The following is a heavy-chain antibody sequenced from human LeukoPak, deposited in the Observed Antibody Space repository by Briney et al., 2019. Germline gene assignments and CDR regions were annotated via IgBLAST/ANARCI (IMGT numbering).Heavy chain of an antibody. CDR3: ARDRAPEAFDI. Sequence: GGSLRLSCAASGFTFSNYNMNWVRQAPGKGLEWVSSISSSTSYIYYADSVKGRFTISRDNAKNSLYLQTNSLRAEDTAVYYCARDRAPEAFDIWGQGAMVTVAS. CDR2: ISSSTSYI. J-gene: IGHJ3*02. V-gene: IGHV3-21*01. CDR1: GFTFSNYN.